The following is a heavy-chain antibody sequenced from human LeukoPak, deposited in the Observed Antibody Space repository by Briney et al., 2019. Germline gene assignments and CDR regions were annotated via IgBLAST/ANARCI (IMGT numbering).Heavy chain of an antibody. CDR1: GGSSSSYY. D-gene: IGHD5-24*01. J-gene: IGHJ3*02. Sequence: PSETLSLTWTVSGGSSSSYYLGWIRQPPGKGLEWIGYIYYSGSTNYNPSLKSRVTISVDTSKNQFSLKLSSVTAADTAVYYCARGPQRRDGYNYAFDIWGQGTMVTVSS. CDR3: ARGPQRRDGYNYAFDI. CDR2: IYYSGST. V-gene: IGHV4-59*01.